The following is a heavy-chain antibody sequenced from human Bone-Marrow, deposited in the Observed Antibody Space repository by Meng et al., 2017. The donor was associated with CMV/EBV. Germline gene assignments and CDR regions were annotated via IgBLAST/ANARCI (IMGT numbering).Heavy chain of an antibody. D-gene: IGHD6-13*01. CDR1: GYTFTGYY. CDR2: INPNSGGT. Sequence: ALVKVSCKASGYTFTGYYMHWVRQAPGQGLEWMGWINPNSGGTNYAQKFQGRVTMTRDTSISTAYMELSRLRSDDTAVYYCARVWQQLARYNWFDPWGQGTLVTVSS. V-gene: IGHV1-2*02. CDR3: ARVWQQLARYNWFDP. J-gene: IGHJ5*02.